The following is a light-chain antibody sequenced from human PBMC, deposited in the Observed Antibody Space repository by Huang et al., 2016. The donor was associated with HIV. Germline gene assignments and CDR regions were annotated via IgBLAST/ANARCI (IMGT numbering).Light chain of an antibody. V-gene: IGKV3-15*01. CDR3: QQYNDWPRT. Sequence: EIVMTQSPATLSVSPGERATLSCRAGPGVSNKLAWYQQKPGQAPRLLIDGATARATGIPARFSGSGCGTEFTLTISSLQSEDFAVYYCQQYNDWPRTFGQGTKVDIK. CDR2: GAT. CDR1: PGVSNK. J-gene: IGKJ1*01.